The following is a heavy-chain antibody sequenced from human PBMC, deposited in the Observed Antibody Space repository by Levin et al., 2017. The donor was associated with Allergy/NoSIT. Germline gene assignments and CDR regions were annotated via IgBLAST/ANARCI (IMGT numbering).Heavy chain of an antibody. D-gene: IGHD2-8*02. CDR3: ARFPYCTADICTPFDD. CDR2: ISPSGGST. J-gene: IGHJ4*02. Sequence: PGASVKVSCKASGHSLTNFYINWVRQVPGQGPEWMGIISPSGGSTRYAQKFQGRVTMSSDASTSTVFMELSSLRSDDTAVYYCARFPYCTADICTPFDDWGQGTLVSVSS. V-gene: IGHV1-46*01. CDR1: GHSLTNFY.